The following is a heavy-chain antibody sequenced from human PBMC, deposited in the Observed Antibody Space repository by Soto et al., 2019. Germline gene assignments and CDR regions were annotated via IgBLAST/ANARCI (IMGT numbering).Heavy chain of an antibody. Sequence: EVQLVESGGGLVQPGGSLRLSCAVSGFTFSSYWMAWIRQAPGKGLEWVANIKEDGSVKNYVGSVKGRFTVSRDNAKNSLYLQMNRLRAEDTAVYFCARDEGLTETTFRFDYWGQGTLVTVSS. CDR1: GFTFSSYW. CDR2: IKEDGSVK. J-gene: IGHJ4*02. V-gene: IGHV3-7*01. CDR3: ARDEGLTETTFRFDY. D-gene: IGHD4-17*01.